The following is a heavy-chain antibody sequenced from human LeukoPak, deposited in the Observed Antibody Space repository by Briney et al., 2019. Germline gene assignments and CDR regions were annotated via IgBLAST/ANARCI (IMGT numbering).Heavy chain of an antibody. Sequence: ASVKVSCKASGGTFSSYAISWVRQAPGQGLEWMGGIIPIFGTANYAQKFQGRVTITADESTSTAYMELSSLRSEDTAVYYCAREWGKEASGYDDYWGQGTLVTVSS. D-gene: IGHD3-10*01. CDR3: AREWGKEASGYDDY. V-gene: IGHV1-69*13. CDR1: GGTFSSYA. J-gene: IGHJ4*02. CDR2: IIPIFGTA.